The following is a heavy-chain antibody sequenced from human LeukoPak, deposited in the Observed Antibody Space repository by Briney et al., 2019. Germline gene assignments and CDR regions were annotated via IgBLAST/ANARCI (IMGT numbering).Heavy chain of an antibody. V-gene: IGHV3-7*01. J-gene: IGHJ4*02. CDR1: GFTFSSYW. CDR2: IKQDGSEK. Sequence: GGSLRLSCAASGFTFSSYWMSWVRQAPGKGLEWVANIKQDGSEKYYVDSVKGRFTISRDNAKYSLYLQMNSLRAEDTAVYYCARDKDYDYVWGSYRDPFFDYWGQGTLVTVSS. D-gene: IGHD3-16*02. CDR3: ARDKDYDYVWGSYRDPFFDY.